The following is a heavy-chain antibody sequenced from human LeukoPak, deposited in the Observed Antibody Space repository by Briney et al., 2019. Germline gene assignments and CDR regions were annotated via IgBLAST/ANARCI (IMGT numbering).Heavy chain of an antibody. J-gene: IGHJ5*02. CDR2: IYNGVNT. D-gene: IGHD1-26*01. CDR1: GASVNSASY. CDR3: ARSRAFNSGAFDP. Sequence: SETLSLTCTVSGASVNSASYWTWIRQPPGKGVEWIAHIYNGVNTNYNPSLKSRVTISVDTSKNQFSLRLNSVTAADTAVYYCARSRAFNSGAFDPWGQGSLVTVSS. V-gene: IGHV4-61*01.